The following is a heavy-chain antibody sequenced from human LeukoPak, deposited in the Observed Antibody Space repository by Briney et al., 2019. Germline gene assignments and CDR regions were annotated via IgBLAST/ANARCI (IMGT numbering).Heavy chain of an antibody. V-gene: IGHV5-51*01. D-gene: IGHD1-26*01. CDR3: ARHRSEWELEFDY. CDR2: IYPGDSDT. CDR1: GYSFTSYW. Sequence: GESLKISCKGPGYSFTSYWIGWVRQMPGKGLEWMGIIYPGDSDTRFSPSFQGQVTLSADKSISTAYLQWSSLKASDTAMYYCARHRSEWELEFDYWGQGTLVTVSS. J-gene: IGHJ4*02.